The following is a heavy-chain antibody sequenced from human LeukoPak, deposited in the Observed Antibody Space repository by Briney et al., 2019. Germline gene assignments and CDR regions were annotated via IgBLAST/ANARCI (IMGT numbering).Heavy chain of an antibody. CDR1: GFTFSNYG. CDR3: ARAGQARYHDSSGHSLGAFDI. J-gene: IGHJ3*02. D-gene: IGHD3-22*01. Sequence: HPGGSLRLSCAASGFTFSNYGMHWVRQAPGKGLEWVAIIWYDGSNKYYADSVKGRFTISRDNSKNTVYLQMNSLRAEDTAVYYCARAGQARYHDSSGHSLGAFDIWGRGTMVTVSS. V-gene: IGHV3-33*01. CDR2: IWYDGSNK.